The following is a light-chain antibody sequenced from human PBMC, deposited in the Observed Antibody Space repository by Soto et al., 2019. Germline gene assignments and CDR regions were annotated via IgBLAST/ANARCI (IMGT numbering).Light chain of an antibody. J-gene: IGLJ1*01. Sequence: QSALTQPASVSGSPGQSITIPCTGTSSDIGGYKYVSWYQQFPGKAPKLMIYEISNRPSGVSNRFSGSKSGNTASLTISGLQAEDEADYYCSSYTGSSTLYVFGTGTKLTVL. CDR1: SSDIGGYKY. V-gene: IGLV2-14*01. CDR2: EIS. CDR3: SSYTGSSTLYV.